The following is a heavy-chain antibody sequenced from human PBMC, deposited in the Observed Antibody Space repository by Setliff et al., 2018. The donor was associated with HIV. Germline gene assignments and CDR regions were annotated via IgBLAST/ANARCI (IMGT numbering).Heavy chain of an antibody. CDR3: ARRKAGWGELFGNWFDP. D-gene: IGHD3-10*01. J-gene: IGHJ5*02. CDR1: GGSISSSSYY. Sequence: SETLSLTCTVSGGSISSSSYYWGWIRQPPGKGLEWIGRIYYSGSTYYNPSLKSRLTISVDTSKNQFSLKLSSVTAADTAVYYCARRKAGWGELFGNWFDPWGQGTLVTVSS. V-gene: IGHV4-39*01. CDR2: IYYSGST.